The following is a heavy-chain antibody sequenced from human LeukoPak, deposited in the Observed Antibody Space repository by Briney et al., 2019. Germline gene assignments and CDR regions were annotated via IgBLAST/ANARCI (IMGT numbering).Heavy chain of an antibody. J-gene: IGHJ5*02. V-gene: IGHV4-4*07. D-gene: IGHD3-3*01. CDR3: ARELFSRYYDFWSLNWFDP. CDR2: VYTSGST. CDR1: GGSISSYY. Sequence: SETLSLTCTVSGGSISSYYWSWIRQPAGQGLGWIGRVYTSGSTNYNPSLKSRVTMSVDTSKNQFSLKLSSVTAADTAVYYCARELFSRYYDFWSLNWFDPWGQGTLVTVSS.